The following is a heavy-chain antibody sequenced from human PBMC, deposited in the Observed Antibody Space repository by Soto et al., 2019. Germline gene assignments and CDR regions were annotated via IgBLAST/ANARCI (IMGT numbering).Heavy chain of an antibody. J-gene: IGHJ6*02. V-gene: IGHV1-8*01. D-gene: IGHD3-10*01. CDR2: MNPNSGNT. CDR3: ARYHYGSGSYPHYYGMDV. CDR1: GYTFTSYD. Sequence: QVQLVQSGAEVKKPGASVKVSCKASGYTFTSYDINWVRQATGQGLEWMGWMNPNSGNTGYAQKFQGRVTMTRNTSISTAYMELSSLRSEDTAVYYCARYHYGSGSYPHYYGMDVWGQGTTVTVSS.